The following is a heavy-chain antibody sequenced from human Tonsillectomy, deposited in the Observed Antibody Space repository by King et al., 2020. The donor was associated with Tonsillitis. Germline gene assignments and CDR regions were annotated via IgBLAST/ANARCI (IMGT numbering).Heavy chain of an antibody. CDR3: ARRLFGYYYYMDV. CDR2: IYYSGST. CDR1: GGSISSYY. D-gene: IGHD3-16*01. Sequence: QLQESGPGLVKPSETLSLTCTVSGGSISSYYWSWIRQPPGKGLEWIGYIYYSGSTNYNPSLKSRVTISVDTSKIQFSLKLSSVTAADTAVYYCARRLFGYYYYMDVWGKGTTVTVSS. V-gene: IGHV4-59*01. J-gene: IGHJ6*03.